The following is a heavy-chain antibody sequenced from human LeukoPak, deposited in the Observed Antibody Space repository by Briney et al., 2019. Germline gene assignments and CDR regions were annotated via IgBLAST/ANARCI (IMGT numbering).Heavy chain of an antibody. V-gene: IGHV1-58*01. CDR3: AAGKAPTDPYNWVDP. CDR2: IVVGSGNT. D-gene: IGHD6-13*01. CDR1: GFSFTDSS. Sequence: GASVKVSCKASGFSFTDSSVHWMRQARGQSPEWIGWIVVGSGNTNYAQKFQERVSFTRDTSTSTAYMELSSLRPEDTAVYYCAAGKAPTDPYNWVDPWGQGTQVIVSS. J-gene: IGHJ5*02.